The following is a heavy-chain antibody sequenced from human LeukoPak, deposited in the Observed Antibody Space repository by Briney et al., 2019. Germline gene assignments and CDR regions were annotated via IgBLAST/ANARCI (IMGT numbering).Heavy chain of an antibody. CDR1: GGSITNTNY. Sequence: SGTLSLTCGVSGGSITNTNYWTWVRQPPGKGLEWIGEVNLQGSTNYNPSLMGRVAIAVDTSESHISLQLTSVTAADTAVYYCARVSDSSGYYYAFDIWGQGTMVTVSS. V-gene: IGHV4-4*02. CDR3: ARVSDSSGYYYAFDI. J-gene: IGHJ3*02. CDR2: VNLQGST. D-gene: IGHD3-22*01.